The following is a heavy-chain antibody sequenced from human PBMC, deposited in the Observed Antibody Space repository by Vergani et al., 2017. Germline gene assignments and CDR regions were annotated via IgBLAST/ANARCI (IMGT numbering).Heavy chain of an antibody. CDR1: GYTFTGYY. Sequence: QVQLVQSGAEVKKPGASVKVSCKASGYTFTGYYMHWVRQAPGQGLEWMGRIIPILGIANYAQKFQGRVTITADKSTSTAYMELSSLRSEDTAVYYCARYFYNGDSDAFDIWGQGTMVTVSS. D-gene: IGHD4-17*01. CDR3: ARYFYNGDSDAFDI. V-gene: IGHV1-69*09. CDR2: IIPILGIA. J-gene: IGHJ3*02.